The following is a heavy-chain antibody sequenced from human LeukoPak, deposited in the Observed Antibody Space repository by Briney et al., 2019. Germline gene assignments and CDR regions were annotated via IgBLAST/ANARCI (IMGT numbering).Heavy chain of an antibody. CDR1: GFTFSSYA. J-gene: IGHJ4*02. D-gene: IGHD5-12*01. CDR2: ISGSGGST. CDR3: AKDLLDGYDSFDY. V-gene: IGHV3-23*01. Sequence: GGPLRLSCAASGFTFSSYAMSWVRQAPGKGLEWVSAISGSGGSTYYADSVKGRFTISRDNSKNTLYLQMNSLRAEDTAVYYCAKDLLDGYDSFDYWGQGTLVTVPS.